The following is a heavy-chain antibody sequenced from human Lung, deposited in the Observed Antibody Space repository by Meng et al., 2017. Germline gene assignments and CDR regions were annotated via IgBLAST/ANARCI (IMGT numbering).Heavy chain of an antibody. CDR1: GGSFSGYY. J-gene: IGHJ4*02. V-gene: IGHV4-34*01. D-gene: IGHD3-9*01. CDR2: INHSGST. CDR3: ARGYDILTGPPLDY. Sequence: QGQQQQWGAGLFKPSETLSLTCAVYGGSFSGYYWSWIRQPPGKGLEWIVEINHSGSTNYNPSLKSRVTISVDTSKNQFSLKLSSVTAADTAVYYCARGYDILTGPPLDYWGQGTLVTVSS.